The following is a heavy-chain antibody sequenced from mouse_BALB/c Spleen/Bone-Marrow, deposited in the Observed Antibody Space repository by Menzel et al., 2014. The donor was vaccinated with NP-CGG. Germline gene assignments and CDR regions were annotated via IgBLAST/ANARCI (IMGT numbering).Heavy chain of an antibody. V-gene: IGHV7-1*02. CDR2: SRNEAKHYTT. CDR3: ARDVGYGNYFVY. CDR1: GFTFSDFY. J-gene: IGHJ3*01. Sequence: EVHLVESGGGLVQPGDSLRLSCATSGFTFSDFYMEWVRQPPGKRLEWIAASRNEAKHYTTEYSASVKGRFIVSRDTSQSILYLQMNALRAEDTAIYYCARDVGYGNYFVYWGQGTLVTVSA. D-gene: IGHD2-10*02.